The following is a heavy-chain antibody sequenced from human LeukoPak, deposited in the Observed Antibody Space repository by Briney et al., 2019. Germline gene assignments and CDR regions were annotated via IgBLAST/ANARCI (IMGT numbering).Heavy chain of an antibody. CDR3: AREGNPVETIKNYFDY. CDR2: IIPIFGTA. Sequence: SVKVSCKASGGTFSSYAISWVQQAPGQGLEWMGGIIPIFGTANYAQKFQGRVTITADESTSTAYMELSSLRSEDTAVYYCAREGNPVETIKNYFDYWGQGTLVTVSS. J-gene: IGHJ4*02. D-gene: IGHD1-14*01. CDR1: GGTFSSYA. V-gene: IGHV1-69*13.